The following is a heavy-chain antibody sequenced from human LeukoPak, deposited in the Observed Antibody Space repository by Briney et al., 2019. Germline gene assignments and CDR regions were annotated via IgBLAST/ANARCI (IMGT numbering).Heavy chain of an antibody. J-gene: IGHJ4*02. Sequence: PSETLSLTCTVSGGSISSYYWSWIRQPPGKGLEWIGYIYYSGSTTYNPSLKSRVTISVDTSKNQFSLKLSSVTAADTAVYYCARQAPYSSNYFDYWGQGTLVTVSS. D-gene: IGHD6-19*01. V-gene: IGHV4-59*08. CDR1: GGSISSYY. CDR3: ARQAPYSSNYFDY. CDR2: IYYSGST.